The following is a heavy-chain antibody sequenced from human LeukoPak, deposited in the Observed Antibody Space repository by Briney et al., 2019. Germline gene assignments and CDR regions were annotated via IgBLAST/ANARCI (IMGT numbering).Heavy chain of an antibody. J-gene: IGHJ6*02. CDR1: GFTFSSYG. V-gene: IGHV3-30*18. CDR2: ISHDGSNK. CDR3: AKDPRPYYYYGMDV. Sequence: PGRSLRLSCAASGFTFSSYGMHWVRQAPGKGLEWVAVISHDGSNKYYADSVKGRFTISRDNSKNTLYLQMNSLRAEDTAVYYCAKDPRPYYYYGMDVWGQGTTVTVSS.